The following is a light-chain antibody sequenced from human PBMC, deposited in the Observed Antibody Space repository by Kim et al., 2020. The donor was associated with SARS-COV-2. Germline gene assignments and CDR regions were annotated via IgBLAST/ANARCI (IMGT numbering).Light chain of an antibody. Sequence: GQKVRSICRGENRRSYYAGWYQQKKGQAALLVIYDRNNRPSGIPERFSGSSYGETASLITTGAQAEDEADYYCSNRESGDDHVVFGGGTQLTVL. CDR1: NRRSYY. CDR2: DRN. J-gene: IGLJ3*02. CDR3: SNRESGDDHVV. V-gene: IGLV3-19*01.